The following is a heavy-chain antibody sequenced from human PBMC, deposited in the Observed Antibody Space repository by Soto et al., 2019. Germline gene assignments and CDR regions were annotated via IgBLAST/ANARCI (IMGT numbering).Heavy chain of an antibody. V-gene: IGHV1-2*02. CDR2: INLNSGGT. Sequence: ASVKVSCKASGCTFTGYYMHWVRQAPGQGLEWMGWINLNSGGTNYAQKFQGRATMTRDTSISTAYMELSRLRSDDTAVYYCARLEISGSYYYYYYGMDVWGQGTTVTVSS. CDR3: ARLEISGSYYYYYYGMDV. J-gene: IGHJ6*02. CDR1: GCTFTGYY. D-gene: IGHD1-26*01.